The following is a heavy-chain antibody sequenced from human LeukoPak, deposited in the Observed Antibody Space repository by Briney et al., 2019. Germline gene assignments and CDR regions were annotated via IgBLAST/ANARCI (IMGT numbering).Heavy chain of an antibody. CDR3: VRTRDFWSGFFDY. J-gene: IGHJ4*02. Sequence: SETLSLTCDVSGGSITSDTYYWSWIRQPPGKGLEWIGYILHSGSTYNNPSLKSRVTISVDTSKSQFSLKLSSVTAADAAVCYCVRTRDFWSGFFDYWGQGTLVTVSS. CDR1: GGSITSDTYY. V-gene: IGHV4-30-2*01. CDR2: ILHSGST. D-gene: IGHD3-3*01.